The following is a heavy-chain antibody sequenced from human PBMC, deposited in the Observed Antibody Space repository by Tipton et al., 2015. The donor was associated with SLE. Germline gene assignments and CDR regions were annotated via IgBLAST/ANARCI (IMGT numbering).Heavy chain of an antibody. J-gene: IGHJ4*02. CDR3: ARESSGGDYGY. D-gene: IGHD4-17*01. CDR1: GFTFSSYS. Sequence: SLRLSCAASGFTFSSYSMNWVRQAPGKGLEWVSVISGSGGSTDYADSVKGRFTISRDNFNNTLYLQMNSPRAEDTAVYYCARESSGGDYGYWGQGTLVTVSS. CDR2: ISGSGGST. V-gene: IGHV3-23*01.